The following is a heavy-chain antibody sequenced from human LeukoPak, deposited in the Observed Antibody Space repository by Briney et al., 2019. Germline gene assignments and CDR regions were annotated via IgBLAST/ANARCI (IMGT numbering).Heavy chain of an antibody. Sequence: SETLSLTCAVSGGSISSSNWWSWVRQPPGKGLEWIGEIYHSGSTNYNPSLKSRVTISVDKSKNQFSLKLSSVTAADTAVYYCARGGVTMVQGPQPYYYGMDVWGKGTTVTVSS. D-gene: IGHD3-10*01. V-gene: IGHV4-4*02. CDR2: IYHSGST. J-gene: IGHJ6*04. CDR1: GGSISSSNW. CDR3: ARGGVTMVQGPQPYYYGMDV.